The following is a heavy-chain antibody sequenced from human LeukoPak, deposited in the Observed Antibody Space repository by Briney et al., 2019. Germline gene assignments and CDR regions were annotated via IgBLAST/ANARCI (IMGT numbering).Heavy chain of an antibody. D-gene: IGHD3-22*01. Sequence: SETLSLTCAVSGYSISSGYYWGWIRQPPGKGLEWIGSIYHSGSTHYNPSLKSRVTISVDTSKNQFSLKLSSVTAADTAVYYCARKWLPYYFDYWGQGTLVTVSS. CDR2: IYHSGST. J-gene: IGHJ4*02. CDR1: GYSISSGYY. CDR3: ARKWLPYYFDY. V-gene: IGHV4-38-2*01.